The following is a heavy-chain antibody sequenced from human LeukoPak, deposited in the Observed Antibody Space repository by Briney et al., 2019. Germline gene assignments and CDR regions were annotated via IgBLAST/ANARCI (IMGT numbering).Heavy chain of an antibody. V-gene: IGHV4-59*01. CDR3: ARATRGYSYGPLDY. J-gene: IGHJ4*02. D-gene: IGHD5-18*01. CDR2: IYYSGST. Sequence: KPSETLSLTCTVSGGSISSYYWSWIRQPPGKGLEWIGYIYYSGSTNYNPSLKSRVTISVDTSKNQFSLKLSSVTAADTAVCYCARATRGYSYGPLDYWGQGTLVTVSS. CDR1: GGSISSYY.